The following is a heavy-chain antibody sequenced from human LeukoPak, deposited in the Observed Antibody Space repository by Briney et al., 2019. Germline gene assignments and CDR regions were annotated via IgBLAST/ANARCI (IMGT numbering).Heavy chain of an antibody. CDR2: ISGSGGST. J-gene: IGHJ2*01. Sequence: GGSLRLSWEASGFTFSSYAMSWVRQAPGKGLEWVSTISGSGGSTFYADSVKGRFTISRDNSKNTLYLQMNSLRAEDTAVYYCAKTTVGHGWYFDLWGRGTLVTVSS. V-gene: IGHV3-23*01. CDR1: GFTFSSYA. CDR3: AKTTVGHGWYFDL. D-gene: IGHD1-26*01.